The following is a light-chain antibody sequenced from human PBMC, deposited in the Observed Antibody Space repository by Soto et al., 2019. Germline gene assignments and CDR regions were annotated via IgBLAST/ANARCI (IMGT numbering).Light chain of an antibody. CDR2: GAS. J-gene: IGKJ5*01. CDR1: QSVSSSH. Sequence: IVLPQSPGTLSLSPGERVTLSCRASQSVSSSHLAWYQQKPGQAPRLLIYGASIRATGIPDRFSGSGSETDFTLTISRLEPEDFALYYCQQYGSSAPITFGQGTRLEI. CDR3: QQYGSSAPIT. V-gene: IGKV3-20*01.